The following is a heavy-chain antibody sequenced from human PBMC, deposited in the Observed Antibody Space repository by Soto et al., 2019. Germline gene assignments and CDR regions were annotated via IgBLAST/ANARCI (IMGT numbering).Heavy chain of an antibody. Sequence: ASVKVSCKASGYTFTGYYMHWVRQAPGQGLEWMGWINPNSGGTNYAQKFQGWVTMTRDTSISTAYMELSRLRSDDTAVYYCARSGDPGWYDVFDIWGQGTMVTVSS. D-gene: IGHD7-27*01. CDR2: INPNSGGT. CDR3: ARSGDPGWYDVFDI. CDR1: GYTFTGYY. J-gene: IGHJ3*02. V-gene: IGHV1-2*04.